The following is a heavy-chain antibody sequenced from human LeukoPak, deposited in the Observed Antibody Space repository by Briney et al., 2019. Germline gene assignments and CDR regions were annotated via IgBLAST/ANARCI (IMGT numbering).Heavy chain of an antibody. CDR1: VGSFSGYY. CDR2: INRSGST. V-gene: IGHV4-34*01. CDR3: ARWAPGYCSGGSCSVWFDP. Sequence: KASETLSLTCAVYVGSFSGYYWSWIRHPPWKGLEWIGEINRSGSTNYNPSLKSRVTISVDTSKNQFSLKLSSVTAADTAVYYCARWAPGYCSGGSCSVWFDPWGQGTLVTVSS. J-gene: IGHJ5*02. D-gene: IGHD2-15*01.